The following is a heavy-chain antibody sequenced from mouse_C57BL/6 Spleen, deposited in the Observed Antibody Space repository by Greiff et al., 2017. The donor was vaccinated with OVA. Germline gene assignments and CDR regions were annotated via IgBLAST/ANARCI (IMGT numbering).Heavy chain of an antibody. CDR2: IDPSDSYT. J-gene: IGHJ2*01. D-gene: IGHD1-1*01. CDR3: ARYYYGSRPFDY. V-gene: IGHV1-69*01. CDR1: GYTFTSYW. Sequence: QVQLQQPGAELVMPGASVKLSCKASGYTFTSYWMHWVKPRPGQGLEWIGEIDPSDSYTNYNQKFKGKSTLTVDKSSSTAYMQLSSLTSEDSAVYYCARYYYGSRPFDYWGQGTTLTVSS.